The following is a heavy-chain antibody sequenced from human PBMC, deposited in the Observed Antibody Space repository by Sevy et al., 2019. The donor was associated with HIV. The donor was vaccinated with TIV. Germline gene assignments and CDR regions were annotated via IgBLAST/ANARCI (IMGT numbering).Heavy chain of an antibody. Sequence: GGSLRLSCAASGYIFSSYGIHWVRQAPGKGLEWVAFLSYDERNKYYADSVKGRFTISGDSSKNTFYLKMNNLGADDTAVYYCAKDRDVLLVPSTMRDEYPGYGMDVWGQGTTVTVSS. CDR1: GYIFSSYG. CDR2: LSYDERNK. V-gene: IGHV3-30*18. J-gene: IGHJ6*02. D-gene: IGHD2-2*01. CDR3: AKDRDVLLVPSTMRDEYPGYGMDV.